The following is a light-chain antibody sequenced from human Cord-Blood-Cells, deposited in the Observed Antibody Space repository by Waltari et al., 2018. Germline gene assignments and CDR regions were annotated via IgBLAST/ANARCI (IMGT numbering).Light chain of an antibody. Sequence: QSALTQPASVSASPGQSTTISCAGTSSDVGSCNLVSWYQQHPGKAPKLMSYEGSKRPSGVSNRFSGSKSGNTASLTISGLQAEDEADYYCCSYAGSSTWVFGGGTKLTVL. CDR3: CSYAGSSTWV. CDR2: EGS. J-gene: IGLJ3*02. V-gene: IGLV2-23*01. CDR1: SSDVGSCNL.